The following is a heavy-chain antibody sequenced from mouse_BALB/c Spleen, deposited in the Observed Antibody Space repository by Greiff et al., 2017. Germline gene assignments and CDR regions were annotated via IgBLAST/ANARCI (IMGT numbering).Heavy chain of an antibody. CDR1: GYSITSDYA. D-gene: IGHD1-2*01. Sequence: EVQLVESGPGLVKPSQSLSLTCTVTGYSITSDYAWNWIRQFPGNKLEWMGYISYSGSTSYNPSLKSRISITRDTSKNQFFLQLNSVTTEDTATYYCAMGYGPYWYFDVWGAGTTVTVSS. J-gene: IGHJ1*01. CDR2: ISYSGST. V-gene: IGHV3-2*02. CDR3: AMGYGPYWYFDV.